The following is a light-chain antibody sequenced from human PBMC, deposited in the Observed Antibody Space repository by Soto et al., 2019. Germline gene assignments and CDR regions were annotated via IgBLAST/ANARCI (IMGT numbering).Light chain of an antibody. J-gene: IGKJ2*01. CDR3: QQSYRTPYT. V-gene: IGKV1-39*01. CDR2: AAS. CDR1: QSISFS. Sequence: DIQMTQSPPSLSASVGDRVIITCRASQSISFSLNWYQQKPGKAPKLLIFAASTLKGGVPLRFSGSGSGTDFTLTISSLQPEDFATYFCQQSYRTPYTFGQGTKLEIK.